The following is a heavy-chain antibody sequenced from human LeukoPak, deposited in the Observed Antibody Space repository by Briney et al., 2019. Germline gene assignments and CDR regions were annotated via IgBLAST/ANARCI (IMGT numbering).Heavy chain of an antibody. Sequence: GASVKVSCKASGYTFTGYYMHWVRQAPGQGLEWMGWINPNSGGTNYAQKFQGRVTMTRNTSISTAYMELSSLRSEDTAVYYCARGLSIQLWFSPVRFVNYMDVWGKGTTVTISS. CDR3: ARGLSIQLWFSPVRFVNYMDV. J-gene: IGHJ6*03. D-gene: IGHD5-18*01. CDR2: INPNSGGT. CDR1: GYTFTGYY. V-gene: IGHV1-2*02.